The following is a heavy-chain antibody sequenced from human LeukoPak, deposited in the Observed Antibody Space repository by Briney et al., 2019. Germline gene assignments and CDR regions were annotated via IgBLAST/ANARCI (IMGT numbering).Heavy chain of an antibody. Sequence: ASVKVSCKASGYTFTGYYIHWARQAPGQGLEWMGWINPKSGGANYAQKFQGRVTMTRDTSISTAYMELSRLRSDDTAVYFCARDHCVSSGCYEDYYYGMDVWGRGTTVTVSS. J-gene: IGHJ6*02. V-gene: IGHV1-2*02. D-gene: IGHD2-2*01. CDR3: ARDHCVSSGCYEDYYYGMDV. CDR1: GYTFTGYY. CDR2: INPKSGGA.